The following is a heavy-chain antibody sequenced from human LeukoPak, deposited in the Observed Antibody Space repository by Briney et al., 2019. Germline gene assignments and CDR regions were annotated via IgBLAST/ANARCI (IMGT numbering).Heavy chain of an antibody. CDR3: ARGGYCTSTSCYLPLGFDP. J-gene: IGHJ5*02. Sequence: SETLSLTCAVYGGSFSGYYWSWIRQPPGRGLEWTGEINHSGSTNYNPSLKSRVTISVDTSKNQFSLRLSSVTAADTAVYYCARGGYCTSTSCYLPLGFDPWGQGTLVTVSS. CDR2: INHSGST. D-gene: IGHD2-2*03. V-gene: IGHV4-34*01. CDR1: GGSFSGYY.